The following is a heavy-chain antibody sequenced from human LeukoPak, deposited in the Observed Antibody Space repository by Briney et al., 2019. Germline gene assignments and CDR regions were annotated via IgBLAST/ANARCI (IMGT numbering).Heavy chain of an antibody. CDR3: AVLYSNYYYYYMDV. CDR1: GGSFSGYY. CDR2: INHRGST. V-gene: IGHV4-34*01. J-gene: IGHJ6*03. D-gene: IGHD4-11*01. Sequence: SETLSLACAVYGGSFSGYYWSWVRQPPGKGLEWIGEINHRGSTNYNPSLKSRVTISVERSKNQFSLKLSSVTAADTAVYYCAVLYSNYYYYYMDVWGQGTLVTVSS.